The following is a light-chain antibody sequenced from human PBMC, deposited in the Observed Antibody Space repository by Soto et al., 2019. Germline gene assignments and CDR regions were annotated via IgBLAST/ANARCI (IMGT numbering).Light chain of an antibody. J-gene: IGLJ1*01. V-gene: IGLV2-14*01. CDR1: SSDIGAYDY. CDR2: EVN. Sequence: QSALTQPASLSGSPGQSITISSTGTSSDIGAYDYVSWFQQHPGKAPKPMISEVNNRPSGVSNRFSGSKSGNTAYLTISALQVDDEVEYSCFSFTTTSNHVFGNGTKATVL. CDR3: FSFTTTSNHV.